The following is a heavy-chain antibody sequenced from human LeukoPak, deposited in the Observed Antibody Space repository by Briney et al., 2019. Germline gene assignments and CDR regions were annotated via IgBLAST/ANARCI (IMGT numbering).Heavy chain of an antibody. Sequence: SETLSLTCTVSGASITNSYWNWVRQPPGKGLEWIGEINYGGSTNYNPSLKSRVTISGDTSKNQFSLKLSSVTAADTAVYYCARGGRYCTSTSCYSPWFDPWGQGTLVTVSS. J-gene: IGHJ5*02. CDR2: INYGGST. CDR1: GASITNSY. CDR3: ARGGRYCTSTSCYSPWFDP. D-gene: IGHD2-2*01. V-gene: IGHV4-34*01.